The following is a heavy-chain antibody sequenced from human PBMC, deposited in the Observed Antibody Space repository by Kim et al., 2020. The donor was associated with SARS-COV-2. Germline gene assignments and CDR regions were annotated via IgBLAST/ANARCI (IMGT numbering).Heavy chain of an antibody. CDR2: IYSGGST. V-gene: IGHV3-66*01. Sequence: GGSLRLSCAASGFTVSSNYMSWVRQAPGKGLEWVSVIYSGGSTYYADSVKGRFTISRDNSKNTLYLQMNSLRAGDTAVYYCARVVVGWFDPWGQGTLVTVSS. J-gene: IGHJ5*02. CDR1: GFTVSSNY. D-gene: IGHD2-15*01. CDR3: ARVVVGWFDP.